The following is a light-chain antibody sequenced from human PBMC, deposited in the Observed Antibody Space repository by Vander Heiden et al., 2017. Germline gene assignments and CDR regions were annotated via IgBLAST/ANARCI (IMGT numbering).Light chain of an antibody. CDR3: QSYDSSLSGSWV. J-gene: IGLJ3*02. Sequence: SVLTQPPSVSGSPGHGVTIANTGSSSNIGAGFDGHWYQQLPGTAPKLLIDGNTNRPSGVPDRFSGSKSGTSASLAITGLQTEDEADYYCQSYDSSLSGSWVFGGGTKLTVL. CDR1: SSNIGAGFD. CDR2: GNT. V-gene: IGLV1-40*01.